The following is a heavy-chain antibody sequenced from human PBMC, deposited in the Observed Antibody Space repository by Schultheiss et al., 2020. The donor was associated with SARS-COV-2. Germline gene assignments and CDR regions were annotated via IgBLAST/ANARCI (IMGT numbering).Heavy chain of an antibody. CDR3: ARVRGSSSEVGY. Sequence: SETLSLTCTVSGGSISSSSYYWGWIRQPPGKGLEWIGSIYYSGSTYYNPSLKSRVTISVDTSKNQFSLKLSSVTAADTAVYYCARVRGSSSEVGYWGQGTLVTVSS. J-gene: IGHJ4*02. V-gene: IGHV4-39*01. CDR2: IYYSGST. D-gene: IGHD6-6*01. CDR1: GGSISSSSYY.